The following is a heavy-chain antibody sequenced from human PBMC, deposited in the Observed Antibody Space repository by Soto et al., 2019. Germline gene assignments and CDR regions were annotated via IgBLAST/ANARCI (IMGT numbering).Heavy chain of an antibody. J-gene: IGHJ4*02. CDR3: AKVAGGIVLMVYAIREYYFDY. CDR1: GFTFSSYA. V-gene: IGHV3-23*01. D-gene: IGHD2-8*01. Sequence: PGGSLRLSCAASGFTFSSYAMSWVRQAPGKGLEWVSAISGSGGSTYYADSVKGRFTISRDNSKNTLYLQMNSLRAEDTAVYYCAKVAGGIVLMVYAIREYYFDYWGQGTLVTVSS. CDR2: ISGSGGST.